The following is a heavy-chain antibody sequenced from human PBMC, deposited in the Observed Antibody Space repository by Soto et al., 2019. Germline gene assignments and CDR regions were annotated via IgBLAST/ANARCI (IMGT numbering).Heavy chain of an antibody. V-gene: IGHV4-61*01. CDR3: AREGSMGVEGIFFDY. J-gene: IGHJ4*02. CDR1: GGSVSSGRYY. D-gene: IGHD3-3*01. CDR2: MYDSGST. Sequence: PSETLSLTCTVSGGSVSSGRYYWSWIRQPPGKGLEWIGYMYDSGSTHYNPSLKSRVTISVDTSKNQFTLKLSSVTAADTAVYYCAREGSMGVEGIFFDYWGQGALVTVSS.